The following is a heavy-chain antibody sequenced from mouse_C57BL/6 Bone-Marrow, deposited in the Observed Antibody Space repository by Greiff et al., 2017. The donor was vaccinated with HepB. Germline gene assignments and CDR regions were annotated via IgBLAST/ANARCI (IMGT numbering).Heavy chain of an antibody. V-gene: IGHV3-6*01. Sequence: ESGPGLVKPSQSLSLTCSVTGYSITSGYYWNWIRQFPGNKLEWMGYISYDGSNNYNPSLKNRISITRDTSKNQFVLKLNSVTTEDTATYCCARVEDYGSTPYAMDYWGQGTSVTVSS. J-gene: IGHJ4*01. CDR2: ISYDGSN. D-gene: IGHD1-1*01. CDR3: ARVEDYGSTPYAMDY. CDR1: GYSITSGYY.